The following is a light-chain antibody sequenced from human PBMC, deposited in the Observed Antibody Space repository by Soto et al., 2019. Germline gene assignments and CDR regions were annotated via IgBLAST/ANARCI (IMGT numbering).Light chain of an antibody. CDR3: SSYVVSNTVI. CDR1: NSDVGGYNY. V-gene: IGLV2-8*01. Sequence: QSALTQPPSASGSPGQSVTISCTGTNSDVGGYNYVAWYQQHPGKAPKLMIYEVSKRPSGVPDRFSGSKSGNTASLTVSGLQAEDEADYYCSSYVVSNTVIFGGGTKLTVL. CDR2: EVS. J-gene: IGLJ2*01.